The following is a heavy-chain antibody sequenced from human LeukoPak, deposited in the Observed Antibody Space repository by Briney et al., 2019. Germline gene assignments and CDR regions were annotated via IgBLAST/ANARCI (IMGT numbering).Heavy chain of an antibody. D-gene: IGHD3-22*01. J-gene: IGHJ4*02. V-gene: IGHV3-7*03. CDR3: AKGWGYYYDSSGYYEY. Sequence: PGGSLRLSCAASGFTFSDYWMTWVRQAPGKGLEWVANIKQDGSIIWYVDSVKGRFTISRDNAKNSLYLQMNSLRAEDTALYYCAKGWGYYYDSSGYYEYWGQGTLVTVSS. CDR2: IKQDGSII. CDR1: GFTFSDYW.